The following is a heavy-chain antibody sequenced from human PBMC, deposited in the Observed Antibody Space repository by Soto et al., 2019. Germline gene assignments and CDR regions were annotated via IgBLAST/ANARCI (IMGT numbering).Heavy chain of an antibody. J-gene: IGHJ4*02. CDR2: VWYDGSNK. Sequence: QVQLVESGGGVVQPGRSLRLSCAASGFTFSSYGMHWVRQAPGKGLGWVAVVWYDGSNKYYADSVKGRFTISRDNSKNPLYLKMNSLRAEDTAVYYCARDYDSSGYPRYYFDYWGQGTLVTVSS. CDR3: ARDYDSSGYPRYYFDY. CDR1: GFTFSSYG. D-gene: IGHD3-22*01. V-gene: IGHV3-33*01.